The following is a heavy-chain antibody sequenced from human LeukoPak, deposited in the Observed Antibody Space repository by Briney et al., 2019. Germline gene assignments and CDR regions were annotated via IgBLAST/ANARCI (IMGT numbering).Heavy chain of an antibody. D-gene: IGHD1-26*01. J-gene: IGHJ4*02. V-gene: IGHV1-69*05. CDR1: GGTFSSYA. CDR3: ARDRGLIVGATVDY. Sequence: SVKVACKASGGTFSSYAISWVRQAPGQGLEWMGRIIPIFGTANYAQKFQGRVTITTDESTSTAYMELSSLRSEDTAVYYCARDRGLIVGATVDYWGQGTLVTVSS. CDR2: IIPIFGTA.